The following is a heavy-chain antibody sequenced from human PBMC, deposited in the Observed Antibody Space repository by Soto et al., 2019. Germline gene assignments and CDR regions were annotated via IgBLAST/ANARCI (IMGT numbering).Heavy chain of an antibody. CDR2: ISAYNGNT. CDR1: GYTFTSYG. V-gene: IGHV1-18*01. CDR3: ARGGPGIFGVVHPTGYEPGMDV. Sequence: QVQLVQSGAEVKKPGASVKVSCKASGYTFTSYGISWVRQAPGQGLEWMGWISAYNGNTNYAQKLQGRVTMTTDTSTRTAYMELRSLRSDDTAVYYCARGGPGIFGVVHPTGYEPGMDVWGQGTTVTVSS. D-gene: IGHD3-3*01. J-gene: IGHJ6*02.